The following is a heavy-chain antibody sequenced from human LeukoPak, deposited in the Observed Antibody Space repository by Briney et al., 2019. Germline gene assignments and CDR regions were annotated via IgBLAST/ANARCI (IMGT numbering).Heavy chain of an antibody. D-gene: IGHD4-23*01. V-gene: IGHV1-69*05. CDR2: IIPIFGTA. J-gene: IGHJ6*03. CDR3: ARGLSTVVTRDYYYYYMDV. Sequence: GASVKVSCKASGGTFSSYAISWVRQAPGQGLEWMGGIIPIFGTANYAQKFQGRVTITTDESTSTAYMELSSLRSEDTAVYYCARGLSTVVTRDYYYYYMDVWGKGTTVTVSS. CDR1: GGTFSSYA.